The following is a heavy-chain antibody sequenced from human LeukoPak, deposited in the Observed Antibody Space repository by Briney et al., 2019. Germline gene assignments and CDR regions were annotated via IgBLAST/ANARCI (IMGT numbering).Heavy chain of an antibody. D-gene: IGHD6-13*01. V-gene: IGHV1-46*01. CDR1: GYTFTSYY. CDR2: INPSGGST. Sequence: ASVKVSCKASGYTFTSYYIHWVRQAPGQGLEWMGIINPSGGSTSYAQKFQGRVTMTRDTSTSTAYMELSSLRSEGTAVYYCARDFSRFFGDYFDCWGQGTLVTVSS. J-gene: IGHJ4*02. CDR3: ARDFSRFFGDYFDC.